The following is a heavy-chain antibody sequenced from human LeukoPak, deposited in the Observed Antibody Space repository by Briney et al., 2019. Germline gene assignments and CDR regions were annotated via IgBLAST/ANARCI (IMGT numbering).Heavy chain of an antibody. D-gene: IGHD6-19*01. V-gene: IGHV3-23*01. Sequence: PGGSLRLSCAASGFTFSSYSMSWVRQAPGKGLEWVSAISCSGGSTYYADSVKCRFTISRDNSKNTLSLQMNSLRAEDTAVYYCANTNSGWYYFDYWGQGTLVTVSS. CDR2: ISCSGGST. CDR3: ANTNSGWYYFDY. J-gene: IGHJ4*02. CDR1: GFTFSSYS.